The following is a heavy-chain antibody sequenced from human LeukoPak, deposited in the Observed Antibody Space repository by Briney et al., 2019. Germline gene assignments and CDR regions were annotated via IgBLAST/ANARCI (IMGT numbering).Heavy chain of an antibody. CDR1: GFTLSSYW. J-gene: IGHJ4*02. CDR3: ARGSTITGYDY. CDR2: IKQDGSEK. V-gene: IGHV3-7*01. D-gene: IGHD3-9*01. Sequence: TGGSLRLSCGASGFTLSSYWMSWVRQVPGKGLEWVANIKQDGSEKYYVDSVKGRFTISRDNAKNSLYLQMNSLRAEDTAVYYCARGSTITGYDYWGQGTLVTVSS.